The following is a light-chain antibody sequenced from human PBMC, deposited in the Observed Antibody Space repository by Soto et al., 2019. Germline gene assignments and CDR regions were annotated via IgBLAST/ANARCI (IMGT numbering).Light chain of an antibody. CDR2: YNN. CDR3: AAWDDTLKRYV. Sequence: QSVLTQPPSASETPGQTVSISCSGSNSNIASNTVNWYQHLPGTAPKLLIYYNNQRPSGVPDRFSGSKSGTSASLAISGLQSEDESDYYCAAWDDTLKRYVFGTGTQVNVL. J-gene: IGLJ1*01. V-gene: IGLV1-44*01. CDR1: NSNIASNT.